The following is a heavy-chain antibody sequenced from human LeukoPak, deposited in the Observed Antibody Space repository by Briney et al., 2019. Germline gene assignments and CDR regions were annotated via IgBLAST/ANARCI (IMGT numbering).Heavy chain of an antibody. Sequence: SETLSLTCTVSGGSISSRSYYWAWIRQPPGKGLEWIGSINYSGSTNYNPSLKSRLTIPVDTSKNQFSLKLSSVTAADTAVYYCAVIPPAVDDYWGQGTLVTVSS. CDR1: GGSISSRSYY. CDR3: AVIPPAVDDY. V-gene: IGHV4-39*01. J-gene: IGHJ4*02. D-gene: IGHD2-2*01. CDR2: INYSGST.